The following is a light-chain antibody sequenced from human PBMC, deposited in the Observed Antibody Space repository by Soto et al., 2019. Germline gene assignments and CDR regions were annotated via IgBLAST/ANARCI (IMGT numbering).Light chain of an antibody. CDR2: DVS. CDR3: SSYTSSSTLL. V-gene: IGLV2-14*01. J-gene: IGLJ2*01. Sequence: QSALTQPASVSGSPEQSITISCSGTSSDVGSYNYVSWYQQHPDRAPKLMIYDVSNRPSGVSNRFSGSKSGNTASLTISGLQAEDEADYYCSSYTSSSTLLFGGGTKLTVL. CDR1: SSDVGSYNY.